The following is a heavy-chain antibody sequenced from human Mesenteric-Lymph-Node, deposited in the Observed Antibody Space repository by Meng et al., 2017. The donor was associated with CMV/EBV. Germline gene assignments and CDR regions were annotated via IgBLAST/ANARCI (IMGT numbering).Heavy chain of an antibody. Sequence: ASVKVSCKASGYPFTSYGISWVRQAPGQGLAWMGWISAYNGNTNDAQKVQGRVTMTTDTSTSTAYMELRSLRSDDTAVYYCARDSYRGTYSDIDYWGQGTLVTVSS. CDR2: ISAYNGNT. V-gene: IGHV1-18*01. CDR3: ARDSYRGTYSDIDY. CDR1: GYPFTSYG. D-gene: IGHD1-26*01. J-gene: IGHJ4*02.